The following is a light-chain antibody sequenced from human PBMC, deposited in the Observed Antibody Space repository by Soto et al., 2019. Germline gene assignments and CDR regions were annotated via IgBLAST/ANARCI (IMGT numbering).Light chain of an antibody. V-gene: IGKV3-11*01. Sequence: EIVLTQSPATLSLSPGERATLSCRASQSVSSYLAWYQQKPGQAPRLLIYDASNRATGIPARFRGSGSGTDFTLTISSLEPEDFATYYCQQSYSTLYTFGQGTKLEIK. J-gene: IGKJ2*01. CDR3: QQSYSTLYT. CDR2: DAS. CDR1: QSVSSY.